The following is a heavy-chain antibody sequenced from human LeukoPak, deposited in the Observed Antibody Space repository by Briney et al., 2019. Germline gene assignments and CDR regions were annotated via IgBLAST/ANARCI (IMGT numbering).Heavy chain of an antibody. V-gene: IGHV1-46*01. Sequence: ASVKVSCKASGYTFTSYYMHWVRQAPGQGLEWMGIINPSGGSTSYAQKFQGRVTMTRDTSTSTVYMELSSLRSEDTAVYYCARGNIAVPGTPYYFEYWGQGTLVTVSS. D-gene: IGHD6-19*01. J-gene: IGHJ4*02. CDR2: INPSGGST. CDR1: GYTFTSYY. CDR3: ARGNIAVPGTPYYFEY.